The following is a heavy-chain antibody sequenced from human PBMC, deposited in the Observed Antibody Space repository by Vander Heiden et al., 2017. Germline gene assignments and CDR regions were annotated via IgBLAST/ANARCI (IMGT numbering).Heavy chain of an antibody. CDR1: GFTFSSYA. J-gene: IGHJ4*02. Sequence: EVQLLASGGDLVQPGGSLRLSCAASGFTFSSYAMRWVRQAPALWLEQVPAVSGRGGGTYCADPVKGRFTISRDNSKNRLYLQMNSLRAEDTEVYYCAIGEGSGSGPWGQGTRVTVSS. CDR3: AIGEGSGSGP. D-gene: IGHD3-10*01. CDR2: VSGRGGGT. V-gene: IGHV3-23*01.